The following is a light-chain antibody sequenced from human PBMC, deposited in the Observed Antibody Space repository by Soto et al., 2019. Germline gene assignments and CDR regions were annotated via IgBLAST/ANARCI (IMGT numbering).Light chain of an antibody. Sequence: DIQMTQSPTSLSASVGDRVTITCRASQDIRNFVAWYQQKPGKAPKLLIYAASTLQSGVPSRFRGRGSGTDFTLTINSLRPEDVATYSCQNYSSVPVFGPGTKVEIK. CDR1: QDIRNF. J-gene: IGKJ3*01. CDR3: QNYSSVPV. V-gene: IGKV1-27*01. CDR2: AAS.